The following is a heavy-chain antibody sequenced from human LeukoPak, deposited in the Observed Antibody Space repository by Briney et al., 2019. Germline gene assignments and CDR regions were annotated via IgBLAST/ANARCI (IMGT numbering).Heavy chain of an antibody. J-gene: IGHJ2*01. V-gene: IGHV3-53*01. CDR3: ARVPKWVSSGYYYGTSYWYFDL. CDR1: GFTVSSNY. CDR2: IYSVGST. D-gene: IGHD3-22*01. Sequence: GGSLRLSCAASGFTVSSNYMSWVRQAPGKGLEWVSVIYSVGSTYYADSVKGRFTISRDNSKNTLYLQMNSLRAEDTAVYYCARVPKWVSSGYYYGTSYWYFDLWGRGTLVTVSS.